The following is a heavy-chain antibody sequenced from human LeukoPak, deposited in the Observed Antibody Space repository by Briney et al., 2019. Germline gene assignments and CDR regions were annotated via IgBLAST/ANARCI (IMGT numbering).Heavy chain of an antibody. CDR3: TTVDNEYSSSEAYDY. Sequence: GGSLRLSCAASGFTFSNAWMSWVRQAPGKGLEWVGRIKSKTDGGTTDYAAPVKGRFTISRDDSKNTLYLQMNSLKTEDTAVYYCTTVDNEYSSSEAYDYWGQGTLVTVSS. J-gene: IGHJ4*02. D-gene: IGHD6-6*01. CDR2: IKSKTDGGTT. V-gene: IGHV3-15*01. CDR1: GFTFSNAW.